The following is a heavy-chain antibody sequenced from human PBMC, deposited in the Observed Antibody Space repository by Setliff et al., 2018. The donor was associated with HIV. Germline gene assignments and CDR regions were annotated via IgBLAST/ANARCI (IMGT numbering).Heavy chain of an antibody. CDR1: GFSFSAYY. J-gene: IGHJ6*03. Sequence: GSLRLSRTASGFSFSAYYMGWVRQSPGKGLEWIAYISSPSTMFYADYVRGRFTISRDNAKNSLYLQMDRLRVEDTAIYYCARDRGDYYYYMDVWGKGTTVTVSS. CDR2: ISSPSTM. CDR3: ARDRGDYYYYMDV. V-gene: IGHV3-11*01.